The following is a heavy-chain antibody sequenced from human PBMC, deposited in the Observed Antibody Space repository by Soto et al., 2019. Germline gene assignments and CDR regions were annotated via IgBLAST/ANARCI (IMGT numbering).Heavy chain of an antibody. J-gene: IGHJ4*02. CDR3: ARHHYGSGSYGYYFDY. D-gene: IGHD3-10*01. Sequence: QLQLQESGPGLVKPSETLSLTCTVSGGSISSSSYYWGWIRQPPGKGLEWIGSIYYSGSTYYNPSLKSRVTISVDTAKNQFSLKLSSVTAADTAVYYCARHHYGSGSYGYYFDYWGQGTLVTVSS. V-gene: IGHV4-39*01. CDR2: IYYSGST. CDR1: GGSISSSSYY.